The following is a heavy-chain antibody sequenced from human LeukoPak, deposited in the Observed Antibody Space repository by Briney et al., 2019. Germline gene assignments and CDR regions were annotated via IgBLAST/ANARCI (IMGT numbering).Heavy chain of an antibody. D-gene: IGHD3-16*01. CDR2: IGSVGDST. CDR1: GFNFRDAA. Sequence: GGSLRLSCAASGFNFRDAAMTWVRQAPGKGLEWVSLIGSVGDSTYYADSVKGRFTISGDNSKNTLYLQMNSLRAEDTAVYYCATAEGENWGQGTLVTVSS. V-gene: IGHV3-23*01. J-gene: IGHJ4*02. CDR3: ATAEGEN.